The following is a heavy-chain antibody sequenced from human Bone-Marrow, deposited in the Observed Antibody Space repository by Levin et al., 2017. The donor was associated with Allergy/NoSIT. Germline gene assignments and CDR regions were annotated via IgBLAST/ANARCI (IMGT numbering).Heavy chain of an antibody. V-gene: IGHV3-30*18. Sequence: SCAASGFNFSTFGMHWVRQAPGKGLEWVAVISYDGSNKYYVDSVKGRFTISRDNSKNTLFLQMNSLRAEDTAVYYCAKDDYGDYVLDSWGQGTLLTV. CDR1: GFNFSTFG. J-gene: IGHJ4*02. D-gene: IGHD4-17*01. CDR3: AKDDYGDYVLDS. CDR2: ISYDGSNK.